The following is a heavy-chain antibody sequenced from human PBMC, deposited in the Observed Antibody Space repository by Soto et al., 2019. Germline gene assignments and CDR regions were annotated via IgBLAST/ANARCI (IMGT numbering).Heavy chain of an antibody. D-gene: IGHD1-26*01. CDR3: AKGKWDAGFQPYDS. CDR2: ISGSGGNT. CDR1: GFSFSSYS. Sequence: AGSLTLSCASSGFSFSSYSMMWVRQPPGKGLEWVAGISGSGGNTDYADSVKGRSTISRDNSKDTVNLQMNSLRVEDRDVYYCAKGKWDAGFQPYDSWGRGTLVTVS. J-gene: IGHJ5*01. V-gene: IGHV3-23*01.